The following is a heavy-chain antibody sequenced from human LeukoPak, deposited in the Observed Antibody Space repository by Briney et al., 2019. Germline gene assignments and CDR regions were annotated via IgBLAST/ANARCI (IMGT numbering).Heavy chain of an antibody. CDR1: GFTFSSNY. CDR2: IYSGGST. J-gene: IGHJ5*02. CDR3: ARGSPVPAALNWFDP. D-gene: IGHD2-2*01. Sequence: GGSLRLSCAASGFTFSSNYMSWVRQAPGKGLEWVSVIYSGGSTYYADSVKGRFTISRDNSKNTLYLQMNSLRAEDTAVYYRARGSPVPAALNWFDPWGQGTLVTVSS. V-gene: IGHV3-66*01.